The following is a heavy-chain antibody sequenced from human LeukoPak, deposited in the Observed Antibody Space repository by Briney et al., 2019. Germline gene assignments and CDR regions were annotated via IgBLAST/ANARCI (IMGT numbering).Heavy chain of an antibody. D-gene: IGHD1-26*01. CDR1: GFTFSDSS. CDR3: TRDSGTYNWLDP. Sequence: GGSLRLSCAASGFTFSDSSIHWVRQASGKGLEWIGLMEKELNGYATAYAASVRGRFTISRDDPQNTAYLQMDSLKTEDTALYYCTRDSGTYNWLDPWGQGTLVTVSS. CDR2: MEKELNGYAT. J-gene: IGHJ5*02. V-gene: IGHV3-73*01.